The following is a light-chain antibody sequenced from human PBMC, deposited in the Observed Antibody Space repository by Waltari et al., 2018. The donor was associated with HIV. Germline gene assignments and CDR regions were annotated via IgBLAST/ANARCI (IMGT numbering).Light chain of an antibody. V-gene: IGKV1-39*01. J-gene: IGKJ1*01. CDR2: AAS. CDR1: QSISSY. Sequence: DLQLTQSPSSLSASVGDRVTITCRASQSISSYLNWYQQKPGKAPKRLIYAASSLQSGVPSRFSGSGSGTDFTLTISSLQPEDFATYYCQQSYSTPVTFGQGTKVEIK. CDR3: QQSYSTPVT.